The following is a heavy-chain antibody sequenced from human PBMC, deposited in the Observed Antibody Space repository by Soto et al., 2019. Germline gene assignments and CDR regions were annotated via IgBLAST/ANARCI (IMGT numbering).Heavy chain of an antibody. CDR2: IDPSDSYT. V-gene: IGHV5-10-1*01. Sequence: GASLTISWKGSGYSFTSCWISWVRQMPGKGLAWMGRIDPSDSYTNYSPSFQGHVTISADKSISTAYLQWSSLKASDTAMYYCASKAVAGHNWNDHFYYSGMDVWGQGTTVTVSS. D-gene: IGHD1-20*01. J-gene: IGHJ6*02. CDR3: ASKAVAGHNWNDHFYYSGMDV. CDR1: GYSFTSCW.